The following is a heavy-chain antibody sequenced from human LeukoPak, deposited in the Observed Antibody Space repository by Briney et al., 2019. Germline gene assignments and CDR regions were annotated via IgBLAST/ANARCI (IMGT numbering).Heavy chain of an antibody. CDR1: GFTFSDYY. D-gene: IGHD4-11*01. V-gene: IGHV3-11*01. CDR3: ARVNYLSWFDP. CDR2: ISSSGSTI. Sequence: PGGSLTLSCAASGFTFSDYYMSWIRQAPGKGLEWVSYISSSGSTIYYADSVKGRFTISRDNAKNSLYLQMNSLRAEDTAVYYRARVNYLSWFDPWGQGTLVTVSS. J-gene: IGHJ5*02.